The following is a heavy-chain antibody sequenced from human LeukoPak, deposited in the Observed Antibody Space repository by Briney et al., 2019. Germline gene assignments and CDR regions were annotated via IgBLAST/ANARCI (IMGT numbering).Heavy chain of an antibody. D-gene: IGHD3-16*02. V-gene: IGHV3-15*01. CDR3: TTDRSYYDYVWGSYRYDY. CDR1: GFTFSSYA. J-gene: IGHJ4*02. Sequence: GGSLRLSCAASGFTFSSYAMSWVRQAPGKGLEWVGRIKSKTDGGTTDYAAPVKGRFTISRDDSKNTLYLQMNSLKTEDTAVYYCTTDRSYYDYVWGSYRYDYWGQGTLVTVSS. CDR2: IKSKTDGGTT.